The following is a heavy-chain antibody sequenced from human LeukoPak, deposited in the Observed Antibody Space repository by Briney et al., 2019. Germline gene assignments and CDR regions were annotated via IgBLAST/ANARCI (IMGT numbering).Heavy chain of an antibody. V-gene: IGHV5-51*01. J-gene: IGHJ4*02. D-gene: IGHD3-22*01. CDR1: GYSFTNYW. Sequence: GESLKISCKGYGYSFTNYWIGWVRQMPGKGLEWMGIIYPNASDTRYSPSFRGQVTISADKSITTAYLQWNSLKASDTAMYYCALSSGAYDSAGYFDYWGQGTLVTVSS. CDR2: IYPNASDT. CDR3: ALSSGAYDSAGYFDY.